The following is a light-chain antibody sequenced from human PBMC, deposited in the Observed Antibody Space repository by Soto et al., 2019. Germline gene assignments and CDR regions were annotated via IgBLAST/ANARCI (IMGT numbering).Light chain of an antibody. V-gene: IGKV3-20*01. Sequence: EIVLTQSPGTLSLSPGERATLSCRASQSVSSSYLAWYQQEPGQAPRLLIYGTSSRATGIPDRFSGSGSGTDFTLTISRLEPEDFAVYYCQQHGSSPPTWTFGQGTKVEIK. CDR1: QSVSSSY. J-gene: IGKJ1*01. CDR2: GTS. CDR3: QQHGSSPPTWT.